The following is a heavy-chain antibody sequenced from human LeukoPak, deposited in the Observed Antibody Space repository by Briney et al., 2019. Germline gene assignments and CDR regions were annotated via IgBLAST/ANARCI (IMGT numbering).Heavy chain of an antibody. CDR3: ARGSITMIVVPYRGVLDY. V-gene: IGHV3-30-3*01. CDR1: GFTFSSYA. J-gene: IGHJ4*02. Sequence: QPGRSLRLSCAASGFTFSSYAMHWVRQAPGKGLEWVAVISYDGSNKYYADSVKGRFTISRDNSKNTLYLQMNSLRAEDTAVYYCARGSITMIVVPYRGVLDYWGQGTLVTVSS. CDR2: ISYDGSNK. D-gene: IGHD3-22*01.